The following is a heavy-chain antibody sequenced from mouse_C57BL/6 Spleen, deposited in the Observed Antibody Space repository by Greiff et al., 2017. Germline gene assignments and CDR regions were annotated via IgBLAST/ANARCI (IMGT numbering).Heavy chain of an antibody. Sequence: EVMLVESGGGLVKPGGSLKLSCAASGFTFSSYAMYWVRQTPEKGLEWVATISDGGSYTYYPHNVQGRFPMPRDNARNNLYLQMSHLKSEDTAMYYCARDRGYYGSSPVRYCDVWGTGTTVTVSS. D-gene: IGHD1-1*01. CDR2: ISDGGSYT. CDR1: GFTFSSYA. CDR3: ARDRGYYGSSPVRYCDV. V-gene: IGHV5-4*01. J-gene: IGHJ1*03.